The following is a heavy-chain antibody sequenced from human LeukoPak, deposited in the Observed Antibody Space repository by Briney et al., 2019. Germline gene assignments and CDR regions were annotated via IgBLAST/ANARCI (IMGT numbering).Heavy chain of an antibody. CDR2: MNPNSGTT. Sequence: ASVKVSCKASGYTFTSYDFNWVRQAPGQGPEWIGWMNPNSGTTGYAQKFQGRVTMTRDTSISTVYMELSSLRSEDTAVYYCARGSLSGWYDYWGQGTLVTVSS. CDR3: ARGSLSGWYDY. V-gene: IGHV1-8*01. CDR1: GYTFTSYD. D-gene: IGHD6-19*01. J-gene: IGHJ4*02.